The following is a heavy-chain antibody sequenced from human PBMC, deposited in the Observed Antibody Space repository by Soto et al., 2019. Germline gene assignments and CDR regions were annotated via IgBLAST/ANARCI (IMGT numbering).Heavy chain of an antibody. V-gene: IGHV3-53*04. CDR1: GFTVTSNY. CDR2: IYSGGST. D-gene: IGHD6-13*01. J-gene: IGHJ6*03. CDR3: ARILYSNTFYYYYMDV. Sequence: EVQLVESGGTLVQPGGSLRLSCAASGFTVTSNYMSWVRQAPGKGLEWVSIIYSGGSTYYADSVKGRVTISRHNSRNTLYLQMNSLRTEDTAVYYCARILYSNTFYYYYMDVWGKGTTVTVSS.